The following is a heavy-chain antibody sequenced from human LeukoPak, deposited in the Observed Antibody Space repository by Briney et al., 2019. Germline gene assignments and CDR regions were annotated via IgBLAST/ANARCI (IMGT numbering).Heavy chain of an antibody. Sequence: QPGGSLRLSCAASGFTFSSYGMHWVRQAPGKGLEWVAVIWYDGSNKYYAASVKGRFTISRDNSKNTLYLQMNSLRAEDTAVYYCAKDVEDYGAGVDYWGQGTLVTVSS. CDR1: GFTFSSYG. D-gene: IGHD4-17*01. V-gene: IGHV3-33*06. CDR3: AKDVEDYGAGVDY. J-gene: IGHJ4*02. CDR2: IWYDGSNK.